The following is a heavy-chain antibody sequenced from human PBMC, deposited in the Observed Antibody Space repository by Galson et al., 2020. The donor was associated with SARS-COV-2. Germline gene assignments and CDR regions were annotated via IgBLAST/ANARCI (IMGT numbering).Heavy chain of an antibody. CDR3: ARESGGASSSDAFDI. CDR1: GGSISSGGYS. D-gene: IGHD6-6*01. Sequence: SEPLSLTCTVSGGSISSGGYSWSWIRQHPGKGLEWIGYIYYSGSTYYNPSLKSRVTISVDTSKNQFSLKLSSVTAADTAVYYCARESGGASSSDAFDIWGQGTMVTVSS. J-gene: IGHJ3*02. V-gene: IGHV4-31*03. CDR2: IYYSGST.